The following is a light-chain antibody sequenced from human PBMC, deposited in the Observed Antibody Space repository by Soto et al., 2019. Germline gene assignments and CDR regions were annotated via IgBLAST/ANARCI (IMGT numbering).Light chain of an antibody. CDR1: SSNIGADYE. CDR3: QSYDNTLKGCV. J-gene: IGLJ1*01. Sequence: QSALTQPPSVSGAPGQRVIISCTGGSSNIGADYEVHWYQQLPGTAPKLLICGNTNRPSGVPDRFSGSKSGSSASLAITGLQAEDEAEYYCQSYDNTLKGCVFGTGTKVTVL. CDR2: GNT. V-gene: IGLV1-40*01.